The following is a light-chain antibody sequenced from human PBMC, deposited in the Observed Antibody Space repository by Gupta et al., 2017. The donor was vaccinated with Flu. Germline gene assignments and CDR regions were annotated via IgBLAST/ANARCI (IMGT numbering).Light chain of an antibody. Sequence: QSAPTQPRSVSGSPGQSVTISCTGTSNDVGSSNRVSWYQQRPGKAPKLILYDVTERPSGVPDRVSGSKSGNTASLTISGLQADDEADYYCSSHAGRVTWVFGAGTTVTVL. V-gene: IGLV2-11*01. J-gene: IGLJ1*01. CDR1: SNDVGSSNR. CDR3: SSHAGRVTWV. CDR2: DVT.